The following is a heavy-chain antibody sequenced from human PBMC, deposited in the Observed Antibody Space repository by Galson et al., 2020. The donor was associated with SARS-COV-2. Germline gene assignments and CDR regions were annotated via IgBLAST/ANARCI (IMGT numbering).Heavy chain of an antibody. V-gene: IGHV1-8*01. J-gene: IGHJ4*02. D-gene: IGHD6-19*01. Sequence: ASVKVSCKASGYTFTSYDINWVRQATGQGLEWMGWMNPNSGNTGYAQKFQGRVTMTRNTSISTAYMELSSLRSEDTAVYYCARGLRRKWLLQTYDFDYWGQGTLVTVSS. CDR3: ARGLRRKWLLQTYDFDY. CDR1: GYTFTSYD. CDR2: MNPNSGNT.